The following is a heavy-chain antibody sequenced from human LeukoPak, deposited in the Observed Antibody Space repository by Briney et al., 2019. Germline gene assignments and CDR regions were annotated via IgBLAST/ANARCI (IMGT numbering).Heavy chain of an antibody. D-gene: IGHD2-2*01. CDR3: ARAQDCSSTSCFLLSGYYYYYMDV. CDR1: GYTFTSYG. Sequence: ASVKVSCKASGYTFTSYGISWVRQAPGRGLEWMGWISAYNGNTNYAQKLQGRVTMTTDTSTSTAYMELRSLRSDDTAVYYCARAQDCSSTSCFLLSGYYYYYMDVWGKGTTVTVSS. J-gene: IGHJ6*03. CDR2: ISAYNGNT. V-gene: IGHV1-18*01.